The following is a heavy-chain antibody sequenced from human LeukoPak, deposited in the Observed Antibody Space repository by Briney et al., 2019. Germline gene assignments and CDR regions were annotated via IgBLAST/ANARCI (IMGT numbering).Heavy chain of an antibody. CDR2: INPNSGGT. D-gene: IGHD3-3*01. J-gene: IGHJ4*02. CDR3: ASRRDFWSGDTFDY. Sequence: ASVKVSCKASGYTFTGYYMHWVRQAPGQGLEWMGRINPNSGGTNYAQKFQGRVTMTRDTSISTAYMELSRLRSDDTVVYYCASRRDFWSGDTFDYWGQGTLVTVSS. V-gene: IGHV1-2*05. CDR1: GYTFTGYY.